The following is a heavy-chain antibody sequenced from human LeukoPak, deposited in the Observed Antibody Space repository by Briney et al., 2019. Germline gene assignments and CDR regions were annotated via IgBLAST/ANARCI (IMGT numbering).Heavy chain of an antibody. V-gene: IGHV4-34*01. CDR1: GGSFSGYY. Sequence: SETLSLTCAVYGGSFSGYYWSWIRQPPGKGLEWIGEINHSGSTNYNPSLKSQVTISVDTSKNQFSLKLSSVTAADTAVYYCARGRLWTRARFDYWGQGTLVTVSS. J-gene: IGHJ4*02. CDR3: ARGRLWTRARFDY. D-gene: IGHD3-10*01. CDR2: INHSGST.